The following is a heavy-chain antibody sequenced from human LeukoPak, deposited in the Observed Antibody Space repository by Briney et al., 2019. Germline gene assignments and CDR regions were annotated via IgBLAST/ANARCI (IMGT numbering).Heavy chain of an antibody. CDR1: GGTLNSFA. CDR3: ASRYCSGGRCDSSYYYYYGMDV. J-gene: IGHJ6*02. D-gene: IGHD2-15*01. V-gene: IGHV1-69*01. Sequence: SVKVSCKASGGTLNSFAISWVRQAPGQGREWMGGIIPIFGTANYAHKFQGGVTITADESTNTAYMELSSLRSEDTAVYYCASRYCSGGRCDSSYYYYYGMDVWGQGTTVTVSS. CDR2: IIPIFGTA.